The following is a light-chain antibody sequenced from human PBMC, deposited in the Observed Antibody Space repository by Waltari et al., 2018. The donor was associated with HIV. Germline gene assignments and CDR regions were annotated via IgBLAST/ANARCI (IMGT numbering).Light chain of an antibody. CDR2: ASY. Sequence: QSVLTQPPSASGAPGQSVTISCSGSNSNIGSNTVNWYHQLPGAAPKLLIFASYNRPSGVPDRCSGSKSGTSASLAISGLHSEDEADYYCAAWDDSLKNYVFGTGTQVTVL. CDR1: NSNIGSNT. J-gene: IGLJ1*01. CDR3: AAWDDSLKNYV. V-gene: IGLV1-44*01.